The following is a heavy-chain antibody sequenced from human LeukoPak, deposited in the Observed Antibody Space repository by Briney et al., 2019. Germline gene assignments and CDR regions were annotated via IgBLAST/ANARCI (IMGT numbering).Heavy chain of an antibody. Sequence: GGSLRLSCAASGFTFSSYGMHWVRHAPGKGLEWVVVIWYDGSNKYYADSVKGRFTTSRDNSKNTLYLQMNSLRAEDTAVYYCARDHSSGWYSDYFDYWGQGTLVTVYS. CDR1: GFTFSSYG. CDR2: IWYDGSNK. V-gene: IGHV3-33*01. J-gene: IGHJ4*02. D-gene: IGHD6-19*01. CDR3: ARDHSSGWYSDYFDY.